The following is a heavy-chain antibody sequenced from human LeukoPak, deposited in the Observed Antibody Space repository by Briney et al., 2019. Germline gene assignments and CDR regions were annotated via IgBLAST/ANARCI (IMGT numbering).Heavy chain of an antibody. J-gene: IGHJ6*03. CDR3: ARGVSTIFNPYSYYMDV. CDR2: VFTGGNT. V-gene: IGHV4-4*07. Sequence: SETLSLTCALSGDSISSYYWSWIRQPAGKGLEWIGRVFTGGNTYYSPSLKSRVTMSLDTSKNQVSLNLSSVTAADTAVYYCARGVSTIFNPYSYYMDVWGKGTTVTVSS. CDR1: GDSISSYY. D-gene: IGHD5/OR15-5a*01.